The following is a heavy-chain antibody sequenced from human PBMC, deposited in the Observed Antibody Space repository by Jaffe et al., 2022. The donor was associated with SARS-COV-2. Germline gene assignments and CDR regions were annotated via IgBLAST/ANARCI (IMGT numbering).Heavy chain of an antibody. CDR2: MYYGGTT. D-gene: IGHD3-9*01. CDR3: ARDSYYDILTGYYNGGKGMDD. CDR1: GGSISGYY. Sequence: QVQLQESGPGLVKPSETLSLTCTVSGGSISGYYWSWIRQPPGKGLEWIGYMYYGGTTNYNPSLKSRVTISVDTSKNQFSLKLSSVTAADTAVYYCARDSYYDILTGYYNGGKGMDDWGQGTTVTVSS. J-gene: IGHJ6*02. V-gene: IGHV4-59*01.